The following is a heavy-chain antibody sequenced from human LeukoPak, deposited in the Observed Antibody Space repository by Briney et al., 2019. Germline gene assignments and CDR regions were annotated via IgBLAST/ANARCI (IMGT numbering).Heavy chain of an antibody. CDR1: GFTFSSYA. J-gene: IGHJ4*02. Sequence: GGSLRLSCTASGFTFSSYAMSWVRQAPGKGLEWVSAISGSGGSTYYADSVKGRFTISRDNSKNTLYLQMNSLRAEDTAVYYCASRGYSSRWHEGAWDYWGQGTLVTVSS. CDR3: ASRGYSSRWHEGAWDY. CDR2: ISGSGGST. V-gene: IGHV3-23*01. D-gene: IGHD6-13*01.